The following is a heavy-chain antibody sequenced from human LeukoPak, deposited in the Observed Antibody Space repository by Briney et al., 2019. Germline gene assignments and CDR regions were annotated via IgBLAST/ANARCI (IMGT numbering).Heavy chain of an antibody. J-gene: IGHJ5*02. Sequence: SETLSLTCTVSGCSISGYYWSWIRQPPGKGLEWIGYIYYTGSTNYNPSLKSRVIISVDTSKNQFSLKVSSVTAADTAVYYCVRSKSGTYGWFDPWGQGTLVTVSS. CDR3: VRSKSGTYGWFDP. CDR1: GCSISGYY. D-gene: IGHD4-17*01. V-gene: IGHV4-59*01. CDR2: IYYTGST.